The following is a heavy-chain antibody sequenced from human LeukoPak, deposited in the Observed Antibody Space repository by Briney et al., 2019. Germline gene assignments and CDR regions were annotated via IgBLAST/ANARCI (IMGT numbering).Heavy chain of an antibody. J-gene: IGHJ4*02. CDR1: GFTFTSHG. CDR2: ISAYNGKT. Sequence: GASVKVSRKASGFTFTSHGFTCVRQAPGQGLERMGWISAYNGKTNYAQKLQGRVTMSTDTSTSTVYMELRILRSDDTALYYCARGGLSGSGSIDYWGQGTLVTVSS. CDR3: ARGGLSGSGSIDY. D-gene: IGHD3-10*01. V-gene: IGHV1-18*04.